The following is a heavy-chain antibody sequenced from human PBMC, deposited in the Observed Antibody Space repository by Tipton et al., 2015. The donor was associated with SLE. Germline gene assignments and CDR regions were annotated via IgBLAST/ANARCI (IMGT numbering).Heavy chain of an antibody. CDR3: ARGGSLYSNGWFDP. Sequence: TLFLTCTVSGGSISSYYWSWIRQPPGKGLEWIGYIYYSGSTNYNPSLKSRVTISVDTSKNQFSLKMRSVTAADTAVYYCARGGSLYSNGWFDPWGQGTLVTVSS. CDR2: IYYSGST. V-gene: IGHV4-59*12. CDR1: GGSISSYY. D-gene: IGHD4-11*01. J-gene: IGHJ5*02.